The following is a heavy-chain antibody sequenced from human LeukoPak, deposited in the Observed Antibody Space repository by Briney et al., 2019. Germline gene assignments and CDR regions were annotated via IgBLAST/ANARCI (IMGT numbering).Heavy chain of an antibody. D-gene: IGHD3-22*01. CDR2: ISVYNGNT. CDR1: GYIFTSYG. CDR3: ARDINGYYYDSHGYYPTDL. Sequence: ASVKVSCKASGYIFTSYGISWVRQAPGQGLEWMGWISVYNGNTNYPQRLQGRVTVTTDTSTTTAYMELRSLRSDDTAAYYCARDINGYYYDSHGYYPTDLWGQGTLVTVSS. V-gene: IGHV1-18*04. J-gene: IGHJ5*02.